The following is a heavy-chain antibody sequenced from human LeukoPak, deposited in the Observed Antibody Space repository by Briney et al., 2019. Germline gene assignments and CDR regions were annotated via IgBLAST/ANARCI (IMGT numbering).Heavy chain of an antibody. CDR2: IYYSGST. V-gene: IGHV4-39*07. CDR3: ARDQELGF. Sequence: ASETLSLTCTVSGGSISSSSYYWGWIRQPPGKGLEWIGSIYYSGSTYYNPSLKSRVTISVDTSKNQFSLKLTSVTAADTAVYYCARDQELGFWGQGTLVSVSS. J-gene: IGHJ4*02. D-gene: IGHD3-10*01. CDR1: GGSISSSSYY.